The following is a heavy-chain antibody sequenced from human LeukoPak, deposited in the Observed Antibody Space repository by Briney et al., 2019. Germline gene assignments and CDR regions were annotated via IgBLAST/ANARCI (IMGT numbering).Heavy chain of an antibody. V-gene: IGHV3-23*01. CDR1: GFTFSSYA. CDR2: IGGSGGST. CDR3: AKKKRELRGFDN. Sequence: GGSLRLSCAASGFTFSSYAMSWVRQAPGKGLEWVSVIGGSGGSTYYADSVKGRFTISRDNSKNTLYLQMSSLRAEDTAVYYCAKKKRELRGFDNWGQGTLVTVSS. J-gene: IGHJ4*02. D-gene: IGHD1-7*01.